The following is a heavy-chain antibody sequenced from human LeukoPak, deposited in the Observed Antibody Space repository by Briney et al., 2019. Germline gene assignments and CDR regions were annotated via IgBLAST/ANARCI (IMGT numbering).Heavy chain of an antibody. V-gene: IGHV1-2*02. CDR3: ARWDPSFDAFSDAFDV. Sequence: ASVKVSCKASGYTFTGYYMHWVRQAPGQGLEWMGWINPNSGGTNYAQKFQGRVTMTRDTSISTAYMELSRLRSDDTAVYHCARWDPSFDAFSDAFDVWGQGTVVTVSS. CDR2: INPNSGGT. J-gene: IGHJ3*01. D-gene: IGHD3-9*01. CDR1: GYTFTGYY.